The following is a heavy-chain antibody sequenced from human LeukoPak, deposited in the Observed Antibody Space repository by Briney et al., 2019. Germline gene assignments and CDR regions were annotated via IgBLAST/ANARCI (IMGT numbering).Heavy chain of an antibody. CDR1: EFTFSTYS. D-gene: IGHD6-19*01. J-gene: IGHJ4*02. Sequence: PGGSLRLSCAASEFTFSTYSMNWVRQAPGKGLEWISFISSSSGTIYYADPVKGRFTVSRDNAKNSLYLQMNSLGAEDTAVYYCARDLTGYSTGWYVLYYFDYWGQGTLVTVFS. V-gene: IGHV3-48*04. CDR2: ISSSSGTI. CDR3: ARDLTGYSTGWYVLYYFDY.